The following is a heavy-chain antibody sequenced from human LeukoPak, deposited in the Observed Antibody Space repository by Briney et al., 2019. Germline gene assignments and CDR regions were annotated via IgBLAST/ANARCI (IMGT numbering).Heavy chain of an antibody. CDR1: GFTFDDYA. CDR3: ARGNYYSMDV. J-gene: IGHJ6*02. CDR2: INSDGSST. Sequence: GGSLRLSCAASGFTFDDYAMHWVRQAPGKGLVWVSRINSDGSSTSNADSVKGRFTISRDNAKNTLYLQMNSLRAEDTAVYYCARGNYYSMDVWGQGTTVTVSS. V-gene: IGHV3-74*01.